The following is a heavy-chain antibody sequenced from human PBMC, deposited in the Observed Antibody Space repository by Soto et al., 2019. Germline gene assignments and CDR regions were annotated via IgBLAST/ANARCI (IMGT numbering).Heavy chain of an antibody. CDR3: AKGYDFIWVSLITFVY. CDR1: GFTFSSYA. CDR2: LSGSGGST. V-gene: IGHV3-23*01. J-gene: IGHJ4*02. D-gene: IGHD3-16*01. Sequence: EVQLLESGGGLVQPGGSLRLSCAASGFTFSSYAMSWVRQAPGKGLEWVSALSGSGGSTYYADSVKGRFTIYRDNSKNTLYLQMNILIAEDTAVYYCAKGYDFIWVSLITFVYWGQGTLVTV.